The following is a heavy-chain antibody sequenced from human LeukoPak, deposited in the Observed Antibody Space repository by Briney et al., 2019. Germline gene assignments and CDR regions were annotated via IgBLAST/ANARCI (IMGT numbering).Heavy chain of an antibody. CDR3: AKYGSGTYYNGLH. J-gene: IGHJ4*02. CDR2: ISVSGENT. CDR1: GFTFSSYA. Sequence: PGGSLRLSCAASGFTFSSYAMTWVRQAPGKGLQWVSTISVSGENTYYADSVKGRFTTSRDISKSTLYLQMNSLRDEDTALYYCAKYGSGTYYNGLHWGQGTLVTVSS. D-gene: IGHD3-10*01. V-gene: IGHV3-23*01.